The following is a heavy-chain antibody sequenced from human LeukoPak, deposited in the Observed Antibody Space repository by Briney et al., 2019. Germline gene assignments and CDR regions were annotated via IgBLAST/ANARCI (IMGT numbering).Heavy chain of an antibody. CDR1: GFTFSSYS. V-gene: IGHV3-21*01. CDR2: ISSSSGYI. D-gene: IGHD3-22*01. Sequence: GGSLRLSCAASGFTFSSYSMNWVRQAPGKGLEWVSSISSSSGYIYYAVSVKGRFTISRDNAKNSLYLQMNSLRAEDTAVYYCARVSREYYYDSSGYAIDYWGQGTLVTVSS. J-gene: IGHJ4*02. CDR3: ARVSREYYYDSSGYAIDY.